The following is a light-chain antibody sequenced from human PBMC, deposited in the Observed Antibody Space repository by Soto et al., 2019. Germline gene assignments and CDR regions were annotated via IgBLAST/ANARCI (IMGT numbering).Light chain of an antibody. CDR1: SSDVGGYNY. CDR3: CSYAGSNTFA. J-gene: IGLJ1*01. CDR2: EVS. V-gene: IGLV2-8*01. Sequence: SALAQPPSSSVSPGQSVTIAFTGTSSDVGGYNYVSWYQEHPGKAPKVIIYEVSKRPSGVPDRFSGYKSDNTASLTVSGLQAEDEADYYCCSYAGSNTFAFGTGTKVTVL.